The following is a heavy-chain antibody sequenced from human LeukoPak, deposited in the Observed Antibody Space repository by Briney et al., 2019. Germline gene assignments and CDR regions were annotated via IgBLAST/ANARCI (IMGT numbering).Heavy chain of an antibody. D-gene: IGHD6-19*01. Sequence: GGSLRLSCAASGFTFSSYAMSWVRQAPGKGLEWVSAISGSGGSTYYADSVKGRFTISRDNSKNTLYLQMNSLRAEDTAVYYCARDRIAVAGTHYYYYYGMDVWGQGTTVTVSS. CDR2: ISGSGGST. V-gene: IGHV3-23*01. J-gene: IGHJ6*02. CDR3: ARDRIAVAGTHYYYYYGMDV. CDR1: GFTFSSYA.